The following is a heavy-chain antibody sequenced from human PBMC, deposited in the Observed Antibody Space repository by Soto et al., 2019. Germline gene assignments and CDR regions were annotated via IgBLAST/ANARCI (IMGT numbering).Heavy chain of an antibody. CDR2: IYSGGST. J-gene: IGHJ6*02. CDR3: ARESAQPERPYYNYAMDV. D-gene: IGHD1-1*01. CDR1: GFTVSNNF. V-gene: IGHV3-53*02. Sequence: EVQLVETGGGLVQPGGSLRLSCAASGFTVSNNFMSWVRQAPGKGLEWVSLIYSGGSTYHANSVRGRFTISIDNSKNTLYLQMHRLRAEDTAVYYCARESAQPERPYYNYAMDVWGQGTTVSVYS.